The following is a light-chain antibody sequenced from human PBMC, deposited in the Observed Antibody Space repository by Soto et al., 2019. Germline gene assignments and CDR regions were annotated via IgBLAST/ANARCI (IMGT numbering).Light chain of an antibody. CDR1: QSVSSD. V-gene: IGKV3-15*01. J-gene: IGKJ4*01. CDR2: DTS. CDR3: QHYNKWPHT. Sequence: EIVMTQSPATLSVSPGERATLSCRASQSVSSDLVWYQQKAGQAPRLLIYDTSTRATGIPARFSGSGSGTEFTLTISSLQSEDSAVYHCQHYNKWPHTFGGGTKVEIK.